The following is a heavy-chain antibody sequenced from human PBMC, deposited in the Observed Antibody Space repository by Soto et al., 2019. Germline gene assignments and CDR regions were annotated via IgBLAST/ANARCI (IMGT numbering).Heavy chain of an antibody. Sequence: GGSLRLSCAASGFTVSNKYMSWVRQAPGKGLEWVSLIQSGGPTYYADSVKGRFTISRDTSENTVHLQMDSLRSEDTAVYYCARGQSGGGSGGGVAALYYYYGMDVWGQGTTVTVSS. CDR1: GFTVSNKY. CDR3: ARGQSGGGSGGGVAALYYYYGMDV. D-gene: IGHD3-16*01. J-gene: IGHJ6*02. V-gene: IGHV3-53*05. CDR2: IQSGGPT.